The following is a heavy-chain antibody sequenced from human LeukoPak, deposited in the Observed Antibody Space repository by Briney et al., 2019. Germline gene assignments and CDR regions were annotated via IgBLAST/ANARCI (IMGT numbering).Heavy chain of an antibody. CDR3: ARTPLLRDFWSAYYFDY. J-gene: IGHJ4*02. CDR2: INHSGST. CDR1: GGSFSGYY. Sequence: PSETLSLTCAVYGGSFSGYYWSWIRQPPGKGLEWIGEINHSGSTNYNPSLKSRVTISVDTSKNQFSLKLSSVTAADTAVYYCARTPLLRDFWSAYYFDYWGQGTLVTVSS. V-gene: IGHV4-34*01. D-gene: IGHD3-3*01.